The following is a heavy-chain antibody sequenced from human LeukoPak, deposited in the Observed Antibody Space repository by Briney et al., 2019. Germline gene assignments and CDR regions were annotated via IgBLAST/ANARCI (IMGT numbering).Heavy chain of an antibody. CDR1: GGSFIGYY. J-gene: IGHJ3*02. V-gene: IGHV4-34*01. CDR3: ASEGRAI. Sequence: PSETLSLTCAVYGGSFIGYYWSWIRQPPGKGLEWIGEINHSGSTNYNPSLKSRVTISVDTSKNQFSLKLSSVTAADTAVYYCASEGRAIWGQGKMVTVSS. CDR2: INHSGST.